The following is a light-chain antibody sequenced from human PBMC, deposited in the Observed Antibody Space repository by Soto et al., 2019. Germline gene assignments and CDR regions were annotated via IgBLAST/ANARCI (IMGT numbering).Light chain of an antibody. Sequence: DIRMTQSPSSLSASVGDRVTITCRASPSISYFLSWYQQKPGQAPKLLIYAASSLQSGVPSRFSGSGSGTDFTLTISSLQPEDFATYYCQQAHGTFGQGTRLRL. CDR2: AAS. CDR3: QQAHGT. J-gene: IGKJ5*01. CDR1: PSISYF. V-gene: IGKV1-39*01.